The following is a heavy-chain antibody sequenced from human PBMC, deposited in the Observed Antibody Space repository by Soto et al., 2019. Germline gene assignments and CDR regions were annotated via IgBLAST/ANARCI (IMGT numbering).Heavy chain of an antibody. D-gene: IGHD2-15*01. CDR1: GGTFSSDS. V-gene: IGHV1-69*12. CDR3: ARSGGLDRDFNY. CDR2: IIPMFDTP. Sequence: QVQLVQSGAEVKKPGSSVKVSCKASGGTFSSDSFSWVRQAPGQGLEWMGGIIPMFDTPIYAQKFQDRDTXXAXXSTRTAYMQLSSLRSGDTAVYYCARSGGLDRDFNYWGQGSLVTVSS. J-gene: IGHJ4*02.